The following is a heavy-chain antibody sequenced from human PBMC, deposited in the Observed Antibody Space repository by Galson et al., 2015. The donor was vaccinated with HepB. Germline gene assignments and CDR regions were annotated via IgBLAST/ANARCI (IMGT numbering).Heavy chain of an antibody. D-gene: IGHD3-16*01. V-gene: IGHV3-30*04. CDR2: ILHDAHNR. CDR3: ARRAGAAGGFSFDY. Sequence: SLRLSCAASRFPFSNYAMHWVRQTPGKGLEWMTVILHDAHNRYYADSVEGRFTVSRDNSKNTVYLQMNSLRPEDTAMYYCARRAGAAGGFSFDYWGQGSLVTVSS. J-gene: IGHJ4*02. CDR1: RFPFSNYA.